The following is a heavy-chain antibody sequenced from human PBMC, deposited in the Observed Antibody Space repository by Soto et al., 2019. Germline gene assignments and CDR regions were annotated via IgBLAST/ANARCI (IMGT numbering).Heavy chain of an antibody. D-gene: IGHD2-8*01. CDR3: AREIFAAAYAETSAFDM. Sequence: GGSLRLSCAASGFTFSSHAMVWLRQAPVTGPEFVAFVDGIFGDASYADSVKGRFSVCRYNSDNWGYLRMSSLRASDTGRYFCAREIFAAAYAETSAFDMWGQGTLVTVSS. CDR1: GFTFSSHA. V-gene: IGHV3-23*01. CDR2: VDGIFGDA. J-gene: IGHJ4*02.